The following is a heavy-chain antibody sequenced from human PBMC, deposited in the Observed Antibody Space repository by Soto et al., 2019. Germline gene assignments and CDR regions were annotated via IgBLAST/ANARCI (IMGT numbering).Heavy chain of an antibody. CDR1: GFTFSSYG. Sequence: QVQLVESGGGVVQPGRSLRLSCAASGFTFSSYGMHWVRQAPGKGLEWVAMMWYAGSNKYYADSMKGRFTISRDNSKNTLFLQMNSLRAEDTAVYYCARKLGGGYAPIFDHWGQGTLVTVSS. CDR2: MWYAGSNK. D-gene: IGHD6-25*01. J-gene: IGHJ4*02. V-gene: IGHV3-33*01. CDR3: ARKLGGGYAPIFDH.